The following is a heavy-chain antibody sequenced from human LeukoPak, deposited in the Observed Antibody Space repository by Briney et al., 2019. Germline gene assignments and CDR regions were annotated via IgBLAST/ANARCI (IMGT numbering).Heavy chain of an antibody. Sequence: GGSLRLSCAASGFTFTTSSMHWVRQAPGKGLVWVSRINGDGSGTNYGDSVKGRFSISRANAENTLYLQMNGLRAEDTAVYYCARSINWYFDLWGRGTLVTVSS. J-gene: IGHJ2*01. CDR1: GFTFTTSS. CDR3: ARSINWYFDL. V-gene: IGHV3-74*01. CDR2: INGDGSGT. D-gene: IGHD3-10*01.